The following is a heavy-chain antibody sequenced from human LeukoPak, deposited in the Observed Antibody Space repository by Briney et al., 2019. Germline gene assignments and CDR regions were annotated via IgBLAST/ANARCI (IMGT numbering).Heavy chain of an antibody. CDR1: GYTLTELS. V-gene: IGHV1-24*01. D-gene: IGHD2-2*01. CDR3: AAGYCSSTSCYLSSPRFDP. J-gene: IGHJ5*02. Sequence: ASVKVSCKVSGYTLTELSMHWVRQAPGKGLEWMGGFDPEDGETIYAQKFQGRVTMTEDTSTDTAYMELSSLRSEDTAVYYCAAGYCSSTSCYLSSPRFDPWGQGTLVTVSS. CDR2: FDPEDGET.